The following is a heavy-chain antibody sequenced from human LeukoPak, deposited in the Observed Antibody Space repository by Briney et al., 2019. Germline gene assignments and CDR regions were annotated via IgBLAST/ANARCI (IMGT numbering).Heavy chain of an antibody. J-gene: IGHJ5*02. CDR3: ARQEYSSSCPDH. CDR2: FYPGDSDT. V-gene: IGHV5-51*01. CDR1: GYSFTSYW. D-gene: IGHD6-13*01. Sequence: GESLKISCKGSGYSFTSYWIGWVRQMPGKGLEWMGIFYPGDSDTRYSPSFQGQVTISADRSINTAYLQWSSLKASDTAMYYCARQEYSSSCPDHWGQGTLVTVSS.